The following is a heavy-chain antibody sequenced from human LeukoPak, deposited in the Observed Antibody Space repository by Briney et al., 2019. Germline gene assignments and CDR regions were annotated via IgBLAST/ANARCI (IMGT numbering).Heavy chain of an antibody. Sequence: GGSLRLSCAASGFTFSSYWMSWVRQAPGKGLEWVANIKQDGSEKYYVDSVKGRFTISRDNAKNSLYLQMNSLRAEDMAVYYCAREPLGGSYIPSFDHWGQGTLVTVSS. J-gene: IGHJ4*02. CDR2: IKQDGSEK. CDR1: GFTFSSYW. V-gene: IGHV3-7*01. CDR3: AREPLGGSYIPSFDH. D-gene: IGHD1-26*01.